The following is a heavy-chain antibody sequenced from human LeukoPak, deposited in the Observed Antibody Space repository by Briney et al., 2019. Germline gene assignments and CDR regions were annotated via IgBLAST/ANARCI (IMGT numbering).Heavy chain of an antibody. D-gene: IGHD6-19*01. J-gene: IGHJ4*02. CDR1: GFTFSNFA. CDR2: ISDYK. Sequence: GRSLRLSCAASGFTFSNFAMSWVRQAPGKGLEWVSTISDYKYYADSVKGRFTISRDNSKNTLYLQMNSLRAEDTAVYYCARGPQWLVSYYFDYWGQGTLVTVSS. CDR3: ARGPQWLVSYYFDY. V-gene: IGHV3-23*01.